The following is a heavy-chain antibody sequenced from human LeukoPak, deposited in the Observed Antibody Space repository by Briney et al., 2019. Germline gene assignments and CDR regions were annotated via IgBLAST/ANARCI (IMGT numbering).Heavy chain of an antibody. CDR2: ISGSGGST. D-gene: IGHD6-13*01. CDR1: GFTFSSYA. Sequence: GGSLRLSCAASGFTFSSYAMGWVRQAPGKGLEWVSAISGSGGSTYYADSVKGRFTISRDNSKNTLYLQMNSLRAEDTAVYYCAKGLLNVAAAGIDYWGQGTLVTVSS. J-gene: IGHJ4*02. CDR3: AKGLLNVAAAGIDY. V-gene: IGHV3-23*01.